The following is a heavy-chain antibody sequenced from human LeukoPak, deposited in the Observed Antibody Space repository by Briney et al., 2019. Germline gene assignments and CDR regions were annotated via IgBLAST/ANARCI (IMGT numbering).Heavy chain of an antibody. D-gene: IGHD3-3*01. CDR3: AKTVWATHSDEFRSVRTDAFDI. CDR2: IFWSGST. V-gene: IGHV4-39*02. J-gene: IGHJ3*02. Sequence: PSETLSLTCTVTGGSVRRSTYYWRWIRQPPGKGLEYIGNIFWSGSTYYNPSLKSRVTISVDTSQNHFSLRLRSVTAADTAVYYCAKTVWATHSDEFRSVRTDAFDIWGQGTMVTVSS. CDR1: GGSVRRSTYY.